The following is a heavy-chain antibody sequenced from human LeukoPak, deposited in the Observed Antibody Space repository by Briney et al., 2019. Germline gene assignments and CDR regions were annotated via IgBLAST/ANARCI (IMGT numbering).Heavy chain of an antibody. Sequence: PSETLSLTCTASGGSISSGSYYWGWIRQPPGKGLEWIASMYCSGTTFYSPSLKSRVTISVDTSKNQLSLKLGSVTAADTAVYYCARHPPRDGSAFDYWGQGTLVTVSS. CDR1: GGSISSGSYY. J-gene: IGHJ4*02. CDR3: ARHPPRDGSAFDY. V-gene: IGHV4-39*01. CDR2: MYCSGTT.